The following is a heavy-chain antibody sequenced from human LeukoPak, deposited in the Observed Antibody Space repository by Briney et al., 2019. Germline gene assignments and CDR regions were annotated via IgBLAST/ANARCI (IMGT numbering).Heavy chain of an antibody. CDR2: IYYSGRT. CDR3: ARHFDFPSAFDI. Sequence: PGGSLRLSCAASGFTFSSYAMSWVRQAPGKGLEWIGTIYYSGRTYYNPSLKSRVTISVDTSKSQFSLKLSSLTAADTAVYYCARHFDFPSAFDIWGLGTMVTVSS. V-gene: IGHV4-39*01. CDR1: GFTFSSYA. J-gene: IGHJ3*02. D-gene: IGHD3-3*01.